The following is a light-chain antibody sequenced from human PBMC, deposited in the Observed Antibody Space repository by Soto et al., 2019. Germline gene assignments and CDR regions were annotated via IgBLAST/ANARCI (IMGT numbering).Light chain of an antibody. V-gene: IGKV3-20*01. CDR1: QSVRSER. CDR3: QEYDGAPTIT. CDR2: DAS. Sequence: EIVLTQSPDTLSLSAGGRATLSCRGIQSVRSERLAWYQQKRGQAPTLLIFDASSRASGTPERFSGSGSGTDFTLTISRLEPEDFAVYYCQEYDGAPTITFGLGTRLEI. J-gene: IGKJ5*01.